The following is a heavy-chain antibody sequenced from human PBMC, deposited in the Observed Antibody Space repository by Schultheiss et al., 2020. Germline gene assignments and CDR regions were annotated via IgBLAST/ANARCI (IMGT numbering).Heavy chain of an antibody. CDR2: IYPGGSNT. CDR1: GYNFTTYW. D-gene: IGHD1-26*01. J-gene: IGHJ4*02. Sequence: GGSLRLSCKGSGYNFTTYWIGWVRQLPGKGLEWMGIIYPGGSNTRYSPSFQGQVTISADKSLNTAYLQWSSVKASDTAMYYCARGRGSGANAYWGQGTLVTVSS. V-gene: IGHV5-51*01. CDR3: ARGRGSGANAY.